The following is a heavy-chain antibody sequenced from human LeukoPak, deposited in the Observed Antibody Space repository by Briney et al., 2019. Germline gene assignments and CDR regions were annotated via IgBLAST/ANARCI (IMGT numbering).Heavy chain of an antibody. CDR1: GYTFTGYY. CDR3: ATTYYYDSSGYYSWYFDL. V-gene: IGHV1-2*02. J-gene: IGHJ2*01. Sequence: ASVKVSCKASGYTFTGYYMHWVRQAPGQGLEWMGWINRNSGGTNYAQKFQGRATMTRDTSISTAYMELSRLRSDDTAVYYCATTYYYDSSGYYSWYFDLWGRGTLVTVSS. D-gene: IGHD3-22*01. CDR2: INRNSGGT.